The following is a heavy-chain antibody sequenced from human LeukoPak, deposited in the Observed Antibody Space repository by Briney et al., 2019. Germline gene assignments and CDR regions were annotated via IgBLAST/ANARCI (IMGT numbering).Heavy chain of an antibody. J-gene: IGHJ6*02. V-gene: IGHV4-34*01. CDR2: INHSGST. D-gene: IGHD6-13*01. CDR3: AGRGSSWNYYYYGMDV. Sequence: PSETLSLTCAVYGESFSGYYWSWIRQPPGKGLEWIGEINHSGSTNYNPSLKSRVTISVDASKNQFSLKLSFVTAADTAVYYCAGRGSSWNYYYYGMDVWGQGTTVTVSS. CDR1: GESFSGYY.